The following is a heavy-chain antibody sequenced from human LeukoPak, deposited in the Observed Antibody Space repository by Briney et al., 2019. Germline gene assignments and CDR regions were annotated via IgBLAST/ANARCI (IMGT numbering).Heavy chain of an antibody. D-gene: IGHD3-16*01. V-gene: IGHV3-21*01. CDR3: ASSEAGGAFDM. CDR2: ISSSSSYI. CDR1: GFTFSSYS. J-gene: IGHJ3*02. Sequence: GGSLRLSCAASGFTFSSYSMNWVRQAPGKGLEWVSSISSSSSYIYYADSVKGRFTISRDNAKNSLYLQMNSLRAEDTAVYYCASSEAGGAFDMWGQGTMVTVSS.